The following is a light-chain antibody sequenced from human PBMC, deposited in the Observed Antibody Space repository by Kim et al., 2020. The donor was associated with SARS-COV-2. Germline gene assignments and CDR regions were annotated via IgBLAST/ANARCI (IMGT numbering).Light chain of an antibody. V-gene: IGLV2-11*01. CDR1: SNDVGGYNH. Sequence: PGKSVSISCTGTSNDVGGYNHVSWYQQHPNKAPKLMIYDVNKRPSGVPDRFSGSKSGNTASLTISGLQAEDEADYYCSFSYAGSYVFGSGTKVTVL. J-gene: IGLJ1*01. CDR2: DVN. CDR3: FSYAGSYV.